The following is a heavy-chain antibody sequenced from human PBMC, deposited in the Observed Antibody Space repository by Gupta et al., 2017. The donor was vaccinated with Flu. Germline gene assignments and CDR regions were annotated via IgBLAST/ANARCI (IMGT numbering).Heavy chain of an antibody. CDR3: ARDTVTTVSYHAFDI. Sequence: EVQLVESGGGLIQPGGSLRLSCAASGFSVSSNYMNWVRQAPGKGLEWVSVIYVGGATVYADSVGGRFTISRDNSKNTLYLQMNSLRAEDTAIYYCARDTVTTVSYHAFDIWGQGTMVTVSS. CDR1: GFSVSSNY. D-gene: IGHD4-17*01. V-gene: IGHV3-53*02. J-gene: IGHJ3*02. CDR2: IYVGGAT.